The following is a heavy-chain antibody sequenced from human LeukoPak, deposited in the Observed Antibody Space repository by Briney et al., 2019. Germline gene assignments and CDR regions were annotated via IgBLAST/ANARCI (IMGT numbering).Heavy chain of an antibody. CDR1: GYTSTGYH. V-gene: IGHV1-2*06. D-gene: IGHD3-10*01. CDR3: ARDRGRAGEFIDY. CDR2: INPNSGDT. Sequence: GASVKVSCKASGYTSTGYHMHWVRQAPGQGLEWMGRINPNSGDTNYAQKFQGRVTMTRDTSISTAYMELSRLRSDDTAVYYCARDRGRAGEFIDYWGQGTLVTVSS. J-gene: IGHJ4*02.